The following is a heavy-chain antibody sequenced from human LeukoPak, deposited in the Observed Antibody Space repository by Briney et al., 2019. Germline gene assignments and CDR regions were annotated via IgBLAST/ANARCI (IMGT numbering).Heavy chain of an antibody. CDR3: AKAPVTSCRGAFCYPFDY. V-gene: IGHV3-23*01. CDR1: GFTFSSYS. D-gene: IGHD2-15*01. J-gene: IGHJ4*02. CDR2: MSSSDDGR. Sequence: LSGGSLRLSCAVSGFTFSSYSMNWVRQAPGKGLEWVSAMSSSDDGRYYAASVRGRFTISRDTSRSTLYLQMNSLRAEDAAVYYCAKAPVTSCRGAFCYPFDYWGQGTLVTVSS.